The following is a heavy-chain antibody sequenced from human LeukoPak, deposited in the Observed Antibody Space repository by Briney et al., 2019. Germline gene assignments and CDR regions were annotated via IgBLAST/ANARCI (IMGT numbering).Heavy chain of an antibody. CDR1: GFTFDDYA. J-gene: IGHJ6*02. CDR3: AKDRERGYYYGMDV. Sequence: GRSLRLSCAASGFTFDDYASHWARKAPGKGLEGVPGISWNSGSIGYADSVKGRFTISRDNAKNSLYLQMNSLRAEDTALYYCAKDRERGYYYGMDVWGQGTTVTVSS. V-gene: IGHV3-9*01. CDR2: ISWNSGSI.